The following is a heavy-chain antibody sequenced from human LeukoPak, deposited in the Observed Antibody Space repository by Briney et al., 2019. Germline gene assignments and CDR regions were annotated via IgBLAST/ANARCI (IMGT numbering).Heavy chain of an antibody. V-gene: IGHV3-7*01. J-gene: IGHJ5*02. CDR3: ARGKGYFDP. Sequence: GGSLRLSCEASGFSFSTYWMSWVRQAPGKGLECVANIKQDGSEKNYVDSVKGRFTISRDNAKNSLYLQVNSLRVEDTAVYYCARGKGYFDPWSQGTLVTVSS. D-gene: IGHD2-2*01. CDR2: IKQDGSEK. CDR1: GFSFSTYW.